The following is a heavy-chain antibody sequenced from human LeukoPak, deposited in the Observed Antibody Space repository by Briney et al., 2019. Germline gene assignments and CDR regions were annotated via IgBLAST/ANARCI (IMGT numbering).Heavy chain of an antibody. Sequence: GGSLRLSCAASGFTFSSYAMHWVRQAPGKGLEWVAVISYDGSNKYYADSVKGRFTISRDNSKNTLYLQMNSLRAEDTAVYYCARDYSYGLVYARYYFDYWGQGTLVTVSS. CDR2: ISYDGSNK. D-gene: IGHD5-18*01. CDR1: GFTFSSYA. V-gene: IGHV3-30-3*01. CDR3: ARDYSYGLVYARYYFDY. J-gene: IGHJ4*02.